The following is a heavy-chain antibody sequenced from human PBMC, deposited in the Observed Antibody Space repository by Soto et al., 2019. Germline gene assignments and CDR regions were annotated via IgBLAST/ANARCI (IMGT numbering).Heavy chain of an antibody. V-gene: IGHV4-4*02. Sequence: QVQLQESGPGLVKPSGTLSLTCVVSGGSISSSKWWSWVRQPPGKGLEWIGEIYHSGSTNYNPSLKSRVIRSVDKAKNQFSLNLRSVTAADTAVYYCARKDYDDYRFDPWGQGTLVTVSS. J-gene: IGHJ5*02. CDR1: GGSISSSKW. D-gene: IGHD4-17*01. CDR3: ARKDYDDYRFDP. CDR2: IYHSGST.